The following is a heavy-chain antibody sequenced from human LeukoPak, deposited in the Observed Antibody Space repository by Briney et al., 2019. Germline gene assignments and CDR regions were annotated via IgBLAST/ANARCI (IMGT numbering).Heavy chain of an antibody. J-gene: IGHJ4*02. CDR3: ARVSTGTTSDY. Sequence: ASVKVSCKASGYSFTSYYMHWVRQAPGQGLGWMGIINPSGGSTTYDQKFQGRVTMTRDTSTSTVYMELSSLRSEDTAVYYCARVSTGTTSDYWGQGTLVTVAS. D-gene: IGHD1-1*01. CDR1: GYSFTSYY. CDR2: INPSGGST. V-gene: IGHV1-46*01.